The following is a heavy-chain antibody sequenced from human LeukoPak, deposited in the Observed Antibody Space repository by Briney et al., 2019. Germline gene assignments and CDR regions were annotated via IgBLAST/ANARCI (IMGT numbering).Heavy chain of an antibody. CDR3: ARGPEYYYDSSGYSGAFDI. D-gene: IGHD3-22*01. CDR2: ISAYNGNT. V-gene: IGHV1-18*01. Sequence: VASVKVSCKASGYTFTTNDISWVRQAPGQGLEWMGWISAYNGNTNYAQKLQGRVTMTTDTSTSTAYMELRSLRSDDTAVYYCARGPEYYYDSSGYSGAFDIWGQGTMVTVSS. CDR1: GYTFTTND. J-gene: IGHJ3*02.